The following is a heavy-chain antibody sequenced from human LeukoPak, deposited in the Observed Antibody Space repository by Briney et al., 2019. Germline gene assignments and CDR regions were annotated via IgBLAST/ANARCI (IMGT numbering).Heavy chain of an antibody. CDR2: IYYSGST. CDR3: ARVAARYVGMDV. CDR1: AGSINNYY. V-gene: IGHV4-59*01. D-gene: IGHD6-6*01. J-gene: IGHJ6*02. Sequence: SETLSLTCTVSAGSINNYYWSWIRQPPGKGLEWIGYIYYSGSTNYNPSLKSRVTISVDTSKKQVSLNLSSVTAADTAVYYCARVAARYVGMDVWGQGTAVTVSS.